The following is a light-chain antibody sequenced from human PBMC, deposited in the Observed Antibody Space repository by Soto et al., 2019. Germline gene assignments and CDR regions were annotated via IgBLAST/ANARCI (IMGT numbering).Light chain of an antibody. J-gene: IGKJ1*01. V-gene: IGKV1-8*01. Sequence: AIRMTQSPSSFSASTGDRVTITCRASQGISSYLAWYQQKPGKAPKLQIYAASTLQSGVPSRFSGSGSGTDFTLTISCLQSEDFATYYCQQYYSYPPLTFGQGTKVEIK. CDR3: QQYYSYPPLT. CDR1: QGISSY. CDR2: AAS.